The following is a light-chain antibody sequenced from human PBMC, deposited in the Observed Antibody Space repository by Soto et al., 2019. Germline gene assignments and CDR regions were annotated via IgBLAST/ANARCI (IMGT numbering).Light chain of an antibody. CDR2: GAS. Sequence: EIVMTQSPATLSVSPGEGATLSCRASQSLSRDLAWYQQKPGQAPRLLIFGASTRVTGIPARFSGSGSGTEFTLTISSLQSEDLAVYYCQQYMNWPTFGQGTRLEIK. CDR1: QSLSRD. J-gene: IGKJ5*01. V-gene: IGKV3-15*01. CDR3: QQYMNWPT.